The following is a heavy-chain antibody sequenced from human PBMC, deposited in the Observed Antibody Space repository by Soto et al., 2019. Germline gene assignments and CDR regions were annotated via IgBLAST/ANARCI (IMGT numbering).Heavy chain of an antibody. D-gene: IGHD2-15*01. V-gene: IGHV3-74*03. CDR3: ARGDCVGGSCYSLAGSFYYYLDA. J-gene: IGHJ6*03. CDR2: INSDGSVS. Sequence: EVQLVESGGGLVQPGGSLRLSCAASGFTFSNYWMYWDRQAPGKGLEWVSRINSDGSVSTYADSVKGRLTISRDNVKNSLYLQMDSLRAEDTAVYFCARGDCVGGSCYSLAGSFYYYLDAWGKGTTVTV. CDR1: GFTFSNYW.